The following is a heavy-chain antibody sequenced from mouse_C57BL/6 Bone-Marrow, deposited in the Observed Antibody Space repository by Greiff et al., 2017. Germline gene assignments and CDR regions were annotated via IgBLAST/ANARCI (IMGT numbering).Heavy chain of an antibody. Sequence: VNVVESGAELVRPGTSVKMSCKASGYTFTNYWIGWAKQRPGHGLEWIGDIYPGGGYTNYNEKFKGKATLTADKSSSTAYMQFSSLTSEDSAIYYCARTFITTVSYAMDYWGQGTSVTVSS. D-gene: IGHD1-1*01. CDR1: GYTFTNYW. CDR2: IYPGGGYT. CDR3: ARTFITTVSYAMDY. J-gene: IGHJ4*01. V-gene: IGHV1-63*01.